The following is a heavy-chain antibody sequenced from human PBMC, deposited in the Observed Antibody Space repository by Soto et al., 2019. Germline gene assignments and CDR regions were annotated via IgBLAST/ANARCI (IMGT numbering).Heavy chain of an antibody. CDR2: IYWDGDK. CDR3: AHSRCGGDCLRSYSSHYSYGMDV. Sequence: QITLKESGPTLVKPTQTLTLTCTFSGFSLNTGGLGVGWIRQPPGKALEWLALIYWDGDKRYSPSLKSRLSIHKDTSNIPVVLPMTNMDPVDTATYYCAHSRCGGDCLRSYSSHYSYGMDVWGQGTTVTVPS. J-gene: IGHJ6*02. CDR1: GFSLNTGGLG. D-gene: IGHD2-21*02. V-gene: IGHV2-5*02.